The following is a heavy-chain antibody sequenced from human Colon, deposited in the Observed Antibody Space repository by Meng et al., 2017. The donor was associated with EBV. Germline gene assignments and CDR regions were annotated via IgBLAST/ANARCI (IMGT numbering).Heavy chain of an antibody. CDR2: IDDSGSI. J-gene: IGHJ4*02. Sequence: QGPRREPGPGLVKPSGTLSLTCGVSGVSISSNIRWTWVRQPPGKGLEWIGDIDDSGSINYNPSLNSRISISLDKSKNHFSLKVNSVTAADTAVYYCARGKQDAWELLAYWGQGALVTVSS. V-gene: IGHV4-4*02. D-gene: IGHD1-26*01. CDR3: ARGKQDAWELLAY. CDR1: GVSISSNIR.